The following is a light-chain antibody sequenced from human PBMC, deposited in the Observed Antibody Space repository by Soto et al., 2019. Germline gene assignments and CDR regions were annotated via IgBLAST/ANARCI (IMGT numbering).Light chain of an antibody. CDR1: SSDVGSYNL. J-gene: IGLJ1*01. CDR3: CSYAGSSTGYV. Sequence: QSPLTQPASMSGSPGQSITISCTGTSSDVGSYNLVSWYQQHPGKAPKLMIYEVSKRPSGVSNRFSGSKSGNTASLTISGLQAEDEADYYCCSYAGSSTGYVFGTGTKLTVL. CDR2: EVS. V-gene: IGLV2-23*02.